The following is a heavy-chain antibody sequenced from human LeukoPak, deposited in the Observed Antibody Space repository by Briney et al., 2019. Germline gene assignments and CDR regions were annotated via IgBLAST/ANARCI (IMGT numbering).Heavy chain of an antibody. CDR3: ATYRQVLLPFES. V-gene: IGHV3-53*01. CDR2: IYTGGGT. D-gene: IGHD2-8*02. Sequence: PGGSLRLSCAVSGFSVRTNFMSWVRQAPGKGLEWVSVIYTGGGTDHADSVRGRFTISRDNSKSTLSLQMNSLRAEDTAIYYCATYRQVLLPFESWGQGTLVTVSS. CDR1: GFSVRTNF. J-gene: IGHJ4*02.